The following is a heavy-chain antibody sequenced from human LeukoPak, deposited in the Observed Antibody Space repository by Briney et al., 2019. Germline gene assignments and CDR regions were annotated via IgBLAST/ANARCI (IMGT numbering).Heavy chain of an antibody. CDR2: LNPRSGAT. CDR3: ARALSNLRLYYFDS. J-gene: IGHJ4*02. V-gene: IGHV1-2*02. D-gene: IGHD4-11*01. CDR1: GYTFVDYY. Sequence: ASVKVSCKASGYTFVDYYLYWVRQAPGQGLEWMGWLNPRSGATNYAQKFQARVTMTRDTSISTAYMELSRLNSDDTAVYYCARALSNLRLYYFDSWGQGTLVTVSS.